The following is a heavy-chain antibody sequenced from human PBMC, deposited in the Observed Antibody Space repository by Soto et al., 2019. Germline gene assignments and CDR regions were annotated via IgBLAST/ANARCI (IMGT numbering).Heavy chain of an antibody. CDR3: ARDGDYYDSSGYYWRYFDY. CDR1: GGSISSGDYY. J-gene: IGHJ4*02. Sequence: SETLSLTCTVSGGSISSGDYYWSWIRQPPGKGLEWIGYIYYSGSTYYNPSLKSRVTISVDTSKNQFSLKLSSVTAADMAVFYCARDGDYYDSSGYYWRYFDYWGQGTLVTVSS. V-gene: IGHV4-30-4*01. D-gene: IGHD3-22*01. CDR2: IYYSGST.